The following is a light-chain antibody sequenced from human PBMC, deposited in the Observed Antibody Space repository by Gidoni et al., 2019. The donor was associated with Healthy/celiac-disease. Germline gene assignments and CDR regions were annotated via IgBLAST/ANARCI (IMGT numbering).Light chain of an antibody. V-gene: IGLV3-1*01. CDR2: QDS. J-gene: IGLJ2*01. CDR1: KLGDRY. CDR3: QAWDSSIYVV. Sequence: SYARTQPPSVSVSPGQTASITCSGDKLGDRYACWYQQKPGQSPVLVIYQDSKRPSGIPERFSGSNSGNTATLTISGTQAMDEADYYCQAWDSSIYVVFGGGTKLTVL.